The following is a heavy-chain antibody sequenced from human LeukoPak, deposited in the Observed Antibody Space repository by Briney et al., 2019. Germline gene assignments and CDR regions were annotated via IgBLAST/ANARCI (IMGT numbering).Heavy chain of an antibody. J-gene: IGHJ5*02. CDR3: ARDGGTGTTWFDP. V-gene: IGHV1-2*02. Sequence: ASVKVSCKASGYTFTGYYMHWVRQAPGQGLEWMGWINPNSGGTNYAQKFQGRVTMTRDTSISTAYMELSRLRSDDTAVYYCARDGGTGTTWFDPWGQGTLVTVSS. D-gene: IGHD1-1*01. CDR1: GYTFTGYY. CDR2: INPNSGGT.